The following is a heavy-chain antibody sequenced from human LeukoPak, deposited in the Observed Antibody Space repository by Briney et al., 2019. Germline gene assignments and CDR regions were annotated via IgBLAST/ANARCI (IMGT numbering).Heavy chain of an antibody. J-gene: IGHJ4*02. CDR3: ARSWAFDF. CDR2: ISGDYT. Sequence: GGSLRLSCAASGFTFNTYAMNWVRQAPGKGLEWVSVISGDYTNYADSVRGRFTISRDNSRNTLYLQMNSLRADDTAVYFCARSWAFDFWGQGTLVTVSS. CDR1: GFTFNTYA. V-gene: IGHV3-23*01. D-gene: IGHD6-13*01.